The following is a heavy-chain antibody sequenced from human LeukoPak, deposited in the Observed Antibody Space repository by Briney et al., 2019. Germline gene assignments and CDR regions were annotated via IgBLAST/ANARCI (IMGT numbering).Heavy chain of an antibody. Sequence: SETLSLTCTVSGGSISSYYWSWIRQPAGKGLEWIGRIYTSGSTNYNPSLKSRVTMSVDTSKNQFSLKLSSVTAADTAVYYCASSDYYYDSSGYYGDYYYYMGVWGKGTTVTVSS. CDR2: IYTSGST. D-gene: IGHD3-22*01. V-gene: IGHV4-4*07. CDR1: GGSISSYY. CDR3: ASSDYYYDSSGYYGDYYYYMGV. J-gene: IGHJ6*03.